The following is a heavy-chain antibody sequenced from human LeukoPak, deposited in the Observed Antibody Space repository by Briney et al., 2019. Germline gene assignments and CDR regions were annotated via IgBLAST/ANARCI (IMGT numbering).Heavy chain of an antibody. V-gene: IGHV3-48*03. J-gene: IGHJ4*02. D-gene: IGHD3-22*01. Sequence: PGGSLRLSCAASGFTFSGYEMNWVRQAPGKGLEWVSYISSSGSTIYNADSVKGRFTISRDNAKNSLYLQMNSLRAEDTAVYYCARDHYYDSSGPTPGYWGQGTLVTVSS. CDR3: ARDHYYDSSGPTPGY. CDR1: GFTFSGYE. CDR2: ISSSGSTI.